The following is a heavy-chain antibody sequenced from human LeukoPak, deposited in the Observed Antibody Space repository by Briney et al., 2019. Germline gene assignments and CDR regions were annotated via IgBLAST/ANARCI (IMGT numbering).Heavy chain of an antibody. V-gene: IGHV1-69*02. CDR1: GGTFSSYT. Sequence: GASVKVSCKASGGTFSSYTISWVRQAPGQGFEWMGRIIPILGIANYAQKFQGRVTITADKSTSTAYMELSSLRSEDTAVYYCASARTRYDFWSGYYGDYWGQGTLVTVSS. CDR2: IIPILGIA. D-gene: IGHD3-3*01. J-gene: IGHJ4*02. CDR3: ASARTRYDFWSGYYGDY.